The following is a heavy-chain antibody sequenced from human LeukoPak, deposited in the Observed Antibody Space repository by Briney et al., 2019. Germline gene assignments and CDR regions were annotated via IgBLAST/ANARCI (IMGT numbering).Heavy chain of an antibody. CDR3: ARVKVGITYWFDP. Sequence: GGSLRLSCAASGFTVIYNFMSWVRQAPGKGLEWVSVIYSGGSTYYADSVKGRFTISGDNSKNTVYLQMNSLRVDDTAVYYCARVKVGITYWFDPWGQGTLVTVSS. CDR2: IYSGGST. V-gene: IGHV3-66*01. CDR1: GFTVIYNF. D-gene: IGHD1-26*01. J-gene: IGHJ5*02.